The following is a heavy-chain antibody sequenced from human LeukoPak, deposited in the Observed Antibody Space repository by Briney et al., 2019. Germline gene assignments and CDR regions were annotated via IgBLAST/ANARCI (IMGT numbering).Heavy chain of an antibody. CDR2: ISAYNGNT. V-gene: IGHV1-18*01. D-gene: IGHD3-3*01. CDR3: ARVDSDFWSGYFFDY. Sequence: ASVKVSCKASGYTFTSYGISWVRQAPGQGLEWMGWISAYNGNTNYAQKLQGRVTMTTDTSTHTAYMELRSLRSDDTAVYYCARVDSDFWSGYFFDYWGQGTLVTVSS. J-gene: IGHJ4*02. CDR1: GYTFTSYG.